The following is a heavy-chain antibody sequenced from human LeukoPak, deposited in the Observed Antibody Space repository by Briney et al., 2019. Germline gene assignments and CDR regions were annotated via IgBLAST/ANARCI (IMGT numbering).Heavy chain of an antibody. CDR3: AKDFNIPLLSYYYGMDG. Sequence: RPGGSLRLSCAASGFTFSSYGMHWVRQAPGEGREWVAVISYDGSTKYYADSVKGRFTSSRDNSKNTLYLQMNSLRAEDTAAYYCAKDFNIPLLSYYYGMDGWGQGTTVTVSS. D-gene: IGHD3-10*01. CDR2: ISYDGSTK. J-gene: IGHJ6*02. V-gene: IGHV3-30*18. CDR1: GFTFSSYG.